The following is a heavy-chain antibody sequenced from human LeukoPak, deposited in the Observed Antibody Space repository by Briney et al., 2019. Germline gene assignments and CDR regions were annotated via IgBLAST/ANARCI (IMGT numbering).Heavy chain of an antibody. V-gene: IGHV1-2*02. CDR1: GYTFTGYY. CDR2: INPNSGGT. CDR3: ARDSSSWLENWFDP. Sequence: ASVKVSCKASGYTFTGYYMHWVRQAPGQGLEWMEWINPNSGGTNYAQKFQGRVTMTRDTSISTAYMELSRLRSDDTAVYYCARDSSSWLENWFDPWGQGTLVTVSS. D-gene: IGHD6-13*01. J-gene: IGHJ5*02.